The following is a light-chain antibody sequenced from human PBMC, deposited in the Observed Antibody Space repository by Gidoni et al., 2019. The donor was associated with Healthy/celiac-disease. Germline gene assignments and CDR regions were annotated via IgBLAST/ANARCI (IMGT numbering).Light chain of an antibody. Sequence: DIQVAPSPSSLSASVGDRVTIPFRARQSISSYLNWYQQKPGQAPKLLIYAASSLQSGVPSRFSGSGSGTDFTLTISSLQPEDFATYYCQQSYSTPLFTFGPGTKVDIK. V-gene: IGKV1-39*01. CDR2: AAS. CDR3: QQSYSTPLFT. J-gene: IGKJ3*01. CDR1: QSISSY.